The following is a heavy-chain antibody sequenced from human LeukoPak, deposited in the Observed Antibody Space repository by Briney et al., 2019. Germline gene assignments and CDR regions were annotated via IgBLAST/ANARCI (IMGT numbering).Heavy chain of an antibody. Sequence: SVKVSCKASGGSFNNYAISSVRQAPGQGLEWMGRIIPIFGIANSAQKFQGRVTITADKSTNTAYMELSSLRSEDTAVYYCATFSGSYYLFHDYWGQGTLVTVSS. V-gene: IGHV1-69*04. CDR2: IIPIFGIA. D-gene: IGHD1-26*01. CDR1: GGSFNNYA. J-gene: IGHJ4*02. CDR3: ATFSGSYYLFHDY.